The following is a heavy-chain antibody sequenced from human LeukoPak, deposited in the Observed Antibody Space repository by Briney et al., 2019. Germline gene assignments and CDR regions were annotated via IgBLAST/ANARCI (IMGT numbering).Heavy chain of an antibody. J-gene: IGHJ5*02. CDR1: GGSISSGGYY. CDR3: AGGQELRFYNWFDP. V-gene: IGHV4-31*03. CDR2: IYYSGST. Sequence: PSQTLSLTCTVSGGSISSGGYYWSWIRQHPGKGLEWIGYIYYSGSTYYNPSLKSRVTISVDTSKNQFSLKLSSVTAADTAVYYCAGGQELRFYNWFDPWGQGTLVTVSS. D-gene: IGHD1-7*01.